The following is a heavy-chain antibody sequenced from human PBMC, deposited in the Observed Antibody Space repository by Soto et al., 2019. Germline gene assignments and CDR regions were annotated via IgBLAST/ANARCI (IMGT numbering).Heavy chain of an antibody. Sequence: RASVKVSCKASGGTFSSYAISWVRQAPGQGLEWMGGIIPIFGTANYAQKFQGRVTITADESTSTAYMELSSLRSEDTAVYYCARGDGYGEYYFDYWGQGTLVTVSS. V-gene: IGHV1-69*13. CDR2: IIPIFGTA. CDR3: ARGDGYGEYYFDY. CDR1: GGTFSSYA. J-gene: IGHJ4*02. D-gene: IGHD5-12*01.